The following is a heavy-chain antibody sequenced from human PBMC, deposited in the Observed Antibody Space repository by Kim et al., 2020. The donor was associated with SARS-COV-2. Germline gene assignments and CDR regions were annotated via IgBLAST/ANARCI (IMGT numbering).Heavy chain of an antibody. D-gene: IGHD3-3*01. J-gene: IGHJ6*03. Sequence: SETLSLTCIVSGGSITSGGYYWNWIRQHPGKGLEWIGNIFYTGSTDYTPSLQSRLTMSVDTSQNQFSLNLSSVTAADSAVYYCARGQRSLGVGHYYYMDV. CDR2: IFYTGST. CDR1: GGSITSGGYY. CDR3: ARGQRSLGVGHYYYMDV. V-gene: IGHV4-31*03.